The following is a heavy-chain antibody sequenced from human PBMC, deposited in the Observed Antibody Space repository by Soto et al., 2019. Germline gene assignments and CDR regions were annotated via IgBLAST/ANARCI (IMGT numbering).Heavy chain of an antibody. CDR2: ISSSSSGI. D-gene: IGHD2-2*01. V-gene: IGHV3-48*01. CDR1: GFTFSRYS. CDR3: ARDIVVVPAAPDAFDI. Sequence: EVQLVESGGGLVQPGGSLRLSCAASGFTFSRYSMNWVRQAPGRGLGWVSYISSSSSGIYYADSVKGRFTISRDNAKNSLYLQMNSLRAEDTAVYYCARDIVVVPAAPDAFDIWGQGTMVTVSS. J-gene: IGHJ3*02.